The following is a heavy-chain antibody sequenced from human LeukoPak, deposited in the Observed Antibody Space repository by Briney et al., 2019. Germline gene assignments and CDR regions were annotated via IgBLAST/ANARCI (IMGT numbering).Heavy chain of an antibody. J-gene: IGHJ3*02. D-gene: IGHD6-19*01. CDR1: GFTFSSYG. CDR2: ISGSGGST. V-gene: IGHV3-23*01. CDR3: AKDTRIAVAGRLNAFDI. Sequence: PGGTLGLSCAASGFTFSSYGMSWVRQAPGKGLEWVSAISGSGGSTYYADSVKGRFTISRDNSRNTLYLQMNSLRAEDTAVYYCAKDTRIAVAGRLNAFDIWGQGTMVTVSS.